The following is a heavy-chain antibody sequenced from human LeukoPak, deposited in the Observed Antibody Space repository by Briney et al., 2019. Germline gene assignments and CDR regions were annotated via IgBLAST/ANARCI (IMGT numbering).Heavy chain of an antibody. CDR3: TRVQAGRSGLMDV. V-gene: IGHV3-74*01. D-gene: IGHD2-8*02. Sequence: GGSLRLSCAASGFTLSDYWMHWVRQVPGEGLVWVSRIDPDGSTTNYADSVKGRFTTSRDNAKNTLYLQLNSLRAEDTALYYCTRVQAGRSGLMDVWGRGTTVTVSS. CDR1: GFTLSDYW. J-gene: IGHJ6*02. CDR2: IDPDGSTT.